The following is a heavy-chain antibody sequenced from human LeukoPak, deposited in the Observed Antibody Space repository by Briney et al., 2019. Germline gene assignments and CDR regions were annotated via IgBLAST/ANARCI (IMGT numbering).Heavy chain of an antibody. J-gene: IGHJ2*01. V-gene: IGHV3-48*01. Sequence: GGSLRLSCAASGFTFTSYEMNWVRQAPGKGLEWVSYISSSSSTIYYADSVKGRFTISRDNAKNSLYLQMNSLRAEDTAVYYCARDHAIAAAGPNYWYFDLWGRGTLVTVSS. CDR1: GFTFTSYE. CDR3: ARDHAIAAAGPNYWYFDL. D-gene: IGHD6-13*01. CDR2: ISSSSSTI.